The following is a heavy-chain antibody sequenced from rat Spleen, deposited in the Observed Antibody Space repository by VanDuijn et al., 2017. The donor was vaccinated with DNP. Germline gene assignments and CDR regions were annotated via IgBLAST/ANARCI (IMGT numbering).Heavy chain of an antibody. CDR2: IISDGSHT. V-gene: IGHV5S10*01. J-gene: IGHJ2*01. Sequence: EVQLVESGGGVVQPGNSLKLSCAASGFTFSDSAMAWVRQSPKKGLEWVATIISDGSHTFYLDSVQGRFTISRENAKTTLYLQMDSLRSDDTATYYCVTRGMYGGYDHWGQGVMVTVSS. CDR1: GFTFSDSA. D-gene: IGHD1-11*01. CDR3: VTRGMYGGYDH.